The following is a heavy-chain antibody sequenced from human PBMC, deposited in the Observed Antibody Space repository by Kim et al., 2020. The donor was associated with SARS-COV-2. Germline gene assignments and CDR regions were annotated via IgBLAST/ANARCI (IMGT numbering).Heavy chain of an antibody. J-gene: IGHJ6*02. Sequence: GRFTISRDNAKDTLYLQMNSLRAEDTAVYYCASPYGSGSYYHYYYGMDVWGQGTTVTVSS. D-gene: IGHD3-10*01. V-gene: IGHV3-74*01. CDR3: ASPYGSGSYYHYYYGMDV.